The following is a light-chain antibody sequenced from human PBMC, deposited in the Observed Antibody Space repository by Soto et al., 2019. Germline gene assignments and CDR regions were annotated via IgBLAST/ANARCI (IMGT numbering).Light chain of an antibody. Sequence: IQLTQSPYSLSASVGESVTITCRSSQDIDNYLNWYQHRPGEAPKLLIYAASYLETGVPARFSGSGSGTDFSFTITSLQPEDSATYYCQQYDNCPTMTFGEGTRLEIK. CDR2: AAS. J-gene: IGKJ5*01. V-gene: IGKV1-33*01. CDR3: QQYDNCPTMT. CDR1: QDIDNY.